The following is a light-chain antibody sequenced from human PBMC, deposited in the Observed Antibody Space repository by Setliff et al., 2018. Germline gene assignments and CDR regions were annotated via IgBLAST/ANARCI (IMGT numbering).Light chain of an antibody. CDR2: EVS. Sequence: QSALAQPPSASGSPGQSVTISCTGTSSDVGGYNYVSWYQQHPGKAPKLMIYEVSKXPSGVPDRFSGSKSGXTAXLTVSGLQAEDEADYYCSSYAGSNTPYVFGAGTKV. V-gene: IGLV2-8*01. CDR1: SSDVGGYNY. CDR3: SSYAGSNTPYV. J-gene: IGLJ1*01.